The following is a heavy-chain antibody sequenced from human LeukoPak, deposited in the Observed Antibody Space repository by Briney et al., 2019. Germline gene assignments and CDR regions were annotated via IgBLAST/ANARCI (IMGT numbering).Heavy chain of an antibody. CDR1: GFTFSSYV. CDR3: AREHYFYYMDG. V-gene: IGHV3-30*03. Sequence: GGSLRLSCAASGFTFSSYVMHWVRQAPGKGLEWVAFISYDGSNKYYADSVKGRFTISRDNAENSLYLQMNSLRAEDTAVYYCAREHYFYYMDGWGKGTTVTVSS. J-gene: IGHJ6*03. CDR2: ISYDGSNK.